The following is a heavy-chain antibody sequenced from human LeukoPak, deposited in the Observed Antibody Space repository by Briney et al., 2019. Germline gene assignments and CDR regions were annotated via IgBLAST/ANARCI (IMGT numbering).Heavy chain of an antibody. CDR2: ISGSGGST. Sequence: GGSLRLSCAASGFTFSSYAMSWVRQAPGKGLEWVSAISGSGGSTYYADSVKGRFTISRDNSKNTLYLQMNSLRAEDTAVYYCARPYQLLKSPFDYWGQGTLVTVSS. V-gene: IGHV3-23*01. CDR3: ARPYQLLKSPFDY. CDR1: GFTFSSYA. D-gene: IGHD2-2*01. J-gene: IGHJ4*02.